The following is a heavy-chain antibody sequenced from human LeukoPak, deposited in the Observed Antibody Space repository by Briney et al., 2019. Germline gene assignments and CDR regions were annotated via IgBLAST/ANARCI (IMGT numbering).Heavy chain of an antibody. J-gene: IGHJ4*02. CDR3: AKEEGYDILTGYIPFDY. CDR2: IYSGGST. D-gene: IGHD3-9*01. Sequence: GGSLRLSCAASGFTFSSNYMSWVRQAPGKGLEWVSVIYSGGSTYYADSVKGRFTISRDNSKNTLYLQMNSLRAEDTAVYYCAKEEGYDILTGYIPFDYWGQGTLVTVSS. CDR1: GFTFSSNY. V-gene: IGHV3-53*01.